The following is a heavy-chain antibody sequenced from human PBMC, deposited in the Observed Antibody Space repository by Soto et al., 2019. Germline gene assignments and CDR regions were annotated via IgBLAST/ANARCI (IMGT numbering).Heavy chain of an antibody. CDR1: GFTFDDYA. CDR3: AKGYNYDRSGNPDY. D-gene: IGHD3-22*01. J-gene: IGHJ4*02. CDR2: INWNSGSI. Sequence: EVQLVESGGGLVQPGRSLRLSCAASGFTFDDYAMHWVRQAPGTGLEWVSGINWNSGSIGYADSVKGRFTISRDNAKNSLYLQMNSLRTEDTALYYCAKGYNYDRSGNPDYWGQGTLVTVSS. V-gene: IGHV3-9*01.